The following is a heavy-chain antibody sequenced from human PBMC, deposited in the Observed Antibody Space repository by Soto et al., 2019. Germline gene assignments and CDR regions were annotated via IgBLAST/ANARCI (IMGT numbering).Heavy chain of an antibody. CDR3: ARGKSSTWYWSSWFDP. J-gene: IGHJ5*02. D-gene: IGHD6-13*01. CDR1: GYTFTSYD. V-gene: IGHV1-8*01. CDR2: MNPNSGNT. Sequence: ASVKVSCKASGYTFTSYDINWVRQATGQGLEWMGWMNPNSGNTGYAQKFQGRVTMTRNTSISTAYMELRSLRSDDTAVYYCARGKSSTWYWSSWFDPWGQGTLVTVSS.